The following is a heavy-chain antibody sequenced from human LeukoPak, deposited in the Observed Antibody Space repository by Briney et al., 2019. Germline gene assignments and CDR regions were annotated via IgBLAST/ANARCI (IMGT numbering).Heavy chain of an antibody. Sequence: ASVKVSCKASGYTFTSYGISWVRQAPGQGLEWMGWISAYNGNTNYARKLQGRVTMTTDTSTSTAYMELRSLRSDDTAVYYCARERRYCSGGSCYFDYWGQGTLVTVPS. CDR3: ARERRYCSGGSCYFDY. CDR2: ISAYNGNT. J-gene: IGHJ4*02. V-gene: IGHV1-18*01. D-gene: IGHD2-15*01. CDR1: GYTFTSYG.